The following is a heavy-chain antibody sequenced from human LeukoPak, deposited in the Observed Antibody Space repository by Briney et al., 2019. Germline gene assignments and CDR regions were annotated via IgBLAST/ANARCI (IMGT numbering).Heavy chain of an antibody. CDR2: IYYSGST. J-gene: IGHJ4*02. Sequence: SETLSLTCTVSGGSISSYYWSWIRQPPGKGLEWIGYIYYSGSTNYNPSLKSRVTISVDTSKNQFSLKLSSVTAADTAVYYCARDRWLDHWGQGTLVTVSS. D-gene: IGHD5-24*01. CDR1: GGSISSYY. V-gene: IGHV4-59*01. CDR3: ARDRWLDH.